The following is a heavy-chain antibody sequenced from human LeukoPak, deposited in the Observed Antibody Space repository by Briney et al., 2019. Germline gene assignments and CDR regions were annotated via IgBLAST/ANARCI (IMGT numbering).Heavy chain of an antibody. CDR2: ISSSSSSL. V-gene: IGHV3-48*01. CDR1: GFTFSSYS. CDR3: ARALRYFDWLSTSPEYNWFDP. J-gene: IGHJ5*02. Sequence: GGSLRLSCAASGFTFSSYSMNWVRQAPGTGLEGVSYISSSSSSLYSAGSAKGRFTISRDNAKNSLYLQMNSLRAEDTAVYSCARALRYFDWLSTSPEYNWFDPWGQGTLVTVSS. D-gene: IGHD3-9*01.